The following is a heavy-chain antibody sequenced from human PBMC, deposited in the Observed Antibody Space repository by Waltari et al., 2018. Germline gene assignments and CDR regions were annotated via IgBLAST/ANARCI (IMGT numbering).Heavy chain of an antibody. D-gene: IGHD3-16*01. CDR2: INPNTGGT. CDR3: ARSTGTSYDSYYKGLDV. J-gene: IGHJ6*02. V-gene: IGHV1-2*06. CDR1: FY. Sequence: FYIHWVRQAPGRGLEWMGRINPNTGGTNLAESFQGRVTVTRDTSITTAYMELTRLTSDDTAMYYCARSTGTSYDSYYKGLDVWGQGTTLTVSS.